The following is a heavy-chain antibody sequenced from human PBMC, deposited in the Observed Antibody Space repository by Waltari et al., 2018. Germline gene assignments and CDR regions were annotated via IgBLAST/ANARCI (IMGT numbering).Heavy chain of an antibody. V-gene: IGHV4-39*01. Sequence: QLQLQESGPGLVKPSETLSLTCTVSGGSISSSSYYWGWIRQPPGKGLEWIGSIYYSGRTCTNPTTKSGVTISVDTSKDQVSRKLGPVTAADTGGAYGAGLGIGVGVAATGGGGETDYYYYYGMDVWGPGTTVTVSS. CDR1: GGSISSSSYY. CDR2: IYYSGRT. D-gene: IGHD2-15*01. CDR3: AGLGIGVGVAATGGGGETDYYYYYGMDV. J-gene: IGHJ6*02.